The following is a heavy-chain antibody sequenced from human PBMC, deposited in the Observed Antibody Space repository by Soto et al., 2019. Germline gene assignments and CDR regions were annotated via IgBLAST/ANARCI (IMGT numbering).Heavy chain of an antibody. CDR3: ARVKTTGSENIDY. Sequence: ASETLSLTCAVSGGSISSSNWWSWVRQPPGKGLEWIGEIYHSGSTNYNPSLKSRVTISVDKSKNQFSLKLSSVTAADTAVYYCARVKTTGSENIDYWGQGTLVTVSS. D-gene: IGHD3-10*01. V-gene: IGHV4-4*02. CDR1: GGSISSSNW. J-gene: IGHJ4*02. CDR2: IYHSGST.